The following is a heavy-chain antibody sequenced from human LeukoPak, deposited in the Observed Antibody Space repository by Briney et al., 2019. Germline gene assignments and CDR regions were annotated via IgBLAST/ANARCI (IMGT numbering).Heavy chain of an antibody. D-gene: IGHD5-18*01. CDR3: ARVFSTAMVTDAFDI. CDR1: GFTFSSYA. V-gene: IGHV3-30-3*01. Sequence: GGSLRLSCAASGFTFSSYAMHWVRQAPGKGLEWVAVISYDGSSKYYADSVKGRFTISRDNSKNTLYLQMNGLRAEDTAVYYCARVFSTAMVTDAFDIWGQGTMVTVSS. J-gene: IGHJ3*02. CDR2: ISYDGSSK.